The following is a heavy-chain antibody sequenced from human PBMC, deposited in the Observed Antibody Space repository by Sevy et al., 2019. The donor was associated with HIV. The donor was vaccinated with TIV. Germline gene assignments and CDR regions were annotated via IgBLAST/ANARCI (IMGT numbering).Heavy chain of an antibody. CDR3: TTDGGSITVAGTPFDN. CDR2: VKSEVDGGTR. D-gene: IGHD6-19*01. J-gene: IGHJ4*02. V-gene: IGHV3-15*01. Sequence: GGSLRLSCATSGFNFNNTWMSWVRQAPGKGLEWVGRVKSEVDGGTRDYAAPVRGRFTMSREDSRSTLYLQMDTLTSEDTAVYYCTTDGGSITVAGTPFDNWGQGTQVTVSS. CDR1: GFNFNNTW.